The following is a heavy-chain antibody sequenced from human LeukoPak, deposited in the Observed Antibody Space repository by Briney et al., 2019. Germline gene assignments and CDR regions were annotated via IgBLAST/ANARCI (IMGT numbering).Heavy chain of an antibody. CDR2: IYYSGST. J-gene: IGHJ5*02. CDR1: GGSISSSSYY. V-gene: IGHV4-39*01. D-gene: IGHD2-2*01. Sequence: SETLSLTCTVSGGSISSSSYYWGWIRQPAGKGLEWIGSIYYSGSTYYNPSLKSRVTISVDTSKNQFSLKLSSVTAADTAVYYCARLINIVVVPPAMYYWFDPWGQGTLVTVSS. CDR3: ARLINIVVVPPAMYYWFDP.